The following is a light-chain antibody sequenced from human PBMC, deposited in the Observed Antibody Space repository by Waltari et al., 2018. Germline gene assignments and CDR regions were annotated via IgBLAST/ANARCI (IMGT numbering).Light chain of an antibody. V-gene: IGKV3-15*01. CDR1: QSVSRD. Sequence: VMTQSPATLSVSPGERATLSCRASQSVSRDLAWYPQKPGQAPRLLIYGASTRITGVPARFTGSGSGAEFSLTISTLQSEDVAIYYCQQFNNWPQTFGGGTQVEIK. J-gene: IGKJ4*01. CDR3: QQFNNWPQT. CDR2: GAS.